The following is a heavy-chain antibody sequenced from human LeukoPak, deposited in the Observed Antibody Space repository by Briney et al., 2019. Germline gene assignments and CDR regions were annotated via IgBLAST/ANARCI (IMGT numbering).Heavy chain of an antibody. Sequence: GGSLRLSCAASGFTFDDYGMSWVRQAPGKGLEWVSGINWNGGSTGYADSVEGRFTISRDNAKNSLYLQMNSLRAEDTALYYCARVYYDHVMGPTTHFDYWGQGTLVTVSS. V-gene: IGHV3-20*04. D-gene: IGHD3-16*01. CDR3: ARVYYDHVMGPTTHFDY. CDR2: INWNGGST. J-gene: IGHJ4*02. CDR1: GFTFDDYG.